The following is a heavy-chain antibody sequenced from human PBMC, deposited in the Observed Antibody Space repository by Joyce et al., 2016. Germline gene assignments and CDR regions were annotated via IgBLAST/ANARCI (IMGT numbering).Heavy chain of an antibody. J-gene: IGHJ4*02. V-gene: IGHV4-34*01. CDR1: GGSFSDYY. CDR3: ARGPSITIFGVVKDGVNY. D-gene: IGHD3-3*01. CDR2: INHSGSD. Sequence: QVQLQQWGAGLLKPSETLSLTCAVYGGSFSDYYWSWIRQPPGKGLEWIGEINHSGSDNYNPSLKSRVTISVDTSKNQFSLKMTSVTAADTAVYYCARGPSITIFGVVKDGVNYWGQGTLVTVSS.